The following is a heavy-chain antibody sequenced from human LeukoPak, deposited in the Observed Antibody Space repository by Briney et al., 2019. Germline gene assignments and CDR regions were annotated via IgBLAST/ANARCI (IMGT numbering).Heavy chain of an antibody. CDR1: GYTFTGYY. V-gene: IGHV1-2*02. Sequence: GASVKVSCKASGYTFTGYYMHWVRQAPGQGGKWMGWINPNSGGTNYAQKFQGRVTMTRDTSISTAYMELSRLRSDDTAVYYCARWGIGRRGYCSSTSCLSRHFDYWGQGTLVTVSS. J-gene: IGHJ4*02. CDR2: INPNSGGT. CDR3: ARWGIGRRGYCSSTSCLSRHFDY. D-gene: IGHD2-2*01.